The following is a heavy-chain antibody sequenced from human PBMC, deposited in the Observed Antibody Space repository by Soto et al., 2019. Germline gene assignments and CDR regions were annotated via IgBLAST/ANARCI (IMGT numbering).Heavy chain of an antibody. CDR2: IIPIFGTA. CDR1: GGTFSSYA. D-gene: IGHD4-17*01. CDR3: ARGGSGDYGDYYYGMDV. J-gene: IGHJ6*02. V-gene: IGHV1-69*12. Sequence: QVQLVQSGAEVKKPGSSVKVSCKASGGTFSSYAISWVRQAPGQGLEWMGGIIPIFGTANYAQKFQGRVTITAXXAXSXXYRELSSLRSEDTAVYYWARGGSGDYGDYYYGMDVWGQGTTVTVSS.